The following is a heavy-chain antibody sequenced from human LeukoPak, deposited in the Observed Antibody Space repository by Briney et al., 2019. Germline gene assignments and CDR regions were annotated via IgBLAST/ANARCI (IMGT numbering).Heavy chain of an antibody. CDR3: ARESLEYSSSSEGYWFDP. V-gene: IGHV3-20*04. CDR2: INWNGGST. D-gene: IGHD6-6*01. Sequence: PGGSLRLSCAASGFTFDDYVMSWVRQAPGKGLEWVSGINWNGGSTGYADSVKGRFTISRDNAKNSLYLQMSSLRAEDTALCYCARESLEYSSSSEGYWFDPWGQGTLVTVSS. CDR1: GFTFDDYV. J-gene: IGHJ5*02.